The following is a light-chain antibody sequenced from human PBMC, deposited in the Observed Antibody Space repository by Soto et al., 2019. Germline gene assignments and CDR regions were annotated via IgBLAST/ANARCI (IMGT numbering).Light chain of an antibody. CDR3: QQHGSSPIT. CDR2: AAS. Sequence: VVLTQSPATLSVSPGERVTLSCRASQTVVTNLAWYQQKPGQAPRLLIYAASTRATGVPARFSGSGSGTEFTLTITTLQSEDVAVYCCQQHGSSPITFGQGTRLEIK. J-gene: IGKJ5*01. V-gene: IGKV3D-15*02. CDR1: QTVVTN.